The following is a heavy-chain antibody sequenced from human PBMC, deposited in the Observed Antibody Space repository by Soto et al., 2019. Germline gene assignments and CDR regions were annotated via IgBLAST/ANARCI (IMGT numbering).Heavy chain of an antibody. CDR1: GFTFSSYS. V-gene: IGHV3-21*05. D-gene: IGHD3-22*01. CDR3: ANYYDRSGYYALDM. Sequence: GSLRLSCAASGFTFSSYSMNWVRQAPGKGLEWVSYISSSSSAIFYADSVKGRFTISRDNAKNSLFLQVSSLRAEDTAVYYCANYYDRSGYYALDMCGQGTMVIVS. CDR2: ISSSSSAI. J-gene: IGHJ3*02.